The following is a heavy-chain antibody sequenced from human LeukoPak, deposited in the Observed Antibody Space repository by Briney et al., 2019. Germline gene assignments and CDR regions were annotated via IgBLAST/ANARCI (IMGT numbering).Heavy chain of an antibody. V-gene: IGHV4-39*01. D-gene: IGHD6-19*01. Sequence: SETLSLTCTVSGGSISSSSYYWGWIRQPPGKGLEWIGSIYYSGSTYYNPSLKSRVTISVDTSKNQFSLKLSSVTAADTAVYYCARQVAVAGSYYFDDWGQGTLVTVSS. CDR1: GGSISSSSYY. J-gene: IGHJ4*02. CDR3: ARQVAVAGSYYFDD. CDR2: IYYSGST.